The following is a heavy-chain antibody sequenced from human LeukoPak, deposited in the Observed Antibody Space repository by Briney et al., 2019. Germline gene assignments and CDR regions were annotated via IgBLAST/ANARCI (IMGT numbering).Heavy chain of an antibody. D-gene: IGHD3-22*01. Sequence: GGSLRLSCTASGFTFGDYAMSWVRQAPGKGLEWVGFIRSKAYGGTTEYAASVKGRFTISRDDSKGIAYLQMNSLKTEDTAVYYCTRDPYYYDSSGYYYERCFDYWGQGTLVTVSS. V-gene: IGHV3-49*04. J-gene: IGHJ4*02. CDR3: TRDPYYYDSSGYYYERCFDY. CDR2: IRSKAYGGTT. CDR1: GFTFGDYA.